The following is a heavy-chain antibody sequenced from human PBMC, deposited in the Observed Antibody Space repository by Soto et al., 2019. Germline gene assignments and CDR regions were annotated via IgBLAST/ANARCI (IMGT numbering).Heavy chain of an antibody. Sequence: GASVKVSCKASGFTFTSSAVQWVRQARGQRLEWIGWIVVGSGNTNYAQKFQERVTITRDMSTSTAYMELSSLRSEDTAVYYCAAGDGYNQEFDYWGQGTLVTVSS. D-gene: IGHD5-12*01. V-gene: IGHV1-58*01. CDR3: AAGDGYNQEFDY. J-gene: IGHJ4*02. CDR1: GFTFTSSA. CDR2: IVVGSGNT.